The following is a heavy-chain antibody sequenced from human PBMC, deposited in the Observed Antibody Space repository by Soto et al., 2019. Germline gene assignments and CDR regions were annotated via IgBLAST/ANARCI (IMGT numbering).Heavy chain of an antibody. CDR1: GFTFRSCW. CDR2: IKEDGSEK. D-gene: IGHD1-1*01. V-gene: IGHV3-7*01. J-gene: IGHJ4*02. CDR3: ARYKNLDS. Sequence: GGSLRLSCESSGFTFRSCWMSWVRQAPGKGLEWVANIKEDGSEKHYVDSVEGRFTISRDNAKNSLYLQMNSLRAEDTAVYYCARYKNLDSWGQGTLVTVSS.